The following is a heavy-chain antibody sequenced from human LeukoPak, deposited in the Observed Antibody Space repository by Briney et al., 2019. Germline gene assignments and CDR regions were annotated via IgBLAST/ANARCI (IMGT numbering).Heavy chain of an antibody. V-gene: IGHV3-23*01. D-gene: IGHD6-13*01. CDR1: GFTFSTYA. CDR2: ISGSGSYT. Sequence: RSGGSLRLSCAASGFTFSTYAMIWVRQAPGKGLEWVSIISGSGSYTYYADSVKSRFTISRDNSKDTLQLQMNSLRAEDTAIYYCARAWYDYWGQGTLVTVSS. J-gene: IGHJ4*02. CDR3: ARAWYDY.